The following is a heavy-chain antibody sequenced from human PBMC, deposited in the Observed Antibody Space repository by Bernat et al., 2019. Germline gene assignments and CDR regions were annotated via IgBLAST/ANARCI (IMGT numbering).Heavy chain of an antibody. CDR1: GFTFSSYA. CDR2: ISYDGSNK. Sequence: QVQLVESGGGVVQPGRSLRLSCAASGFTFSSYAMHWVRQAPGKGLEWVAVISYDGSNKYYADSVKGRFTISRDNSKNTLYLQMNSLRAEDTAVYYWARDDEGSESRGWYWGYFQHWGQGTLVTVSS. D-gene: IGHD6-19*01. V-gene: IGHV3-30-3*01. J-gene: IGHJ1*01. CDR3: ARDDEGSESRGWYWGYFQH.